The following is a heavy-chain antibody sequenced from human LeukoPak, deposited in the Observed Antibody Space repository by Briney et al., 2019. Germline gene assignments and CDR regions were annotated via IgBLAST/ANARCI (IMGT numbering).Heavy chain of an antibody. D-gene: IGHD4-17*01. CDR2: IWYDGNNK. Sequence: GGSLRLSCAASGFTFSSYGMHWVRQAPGKGLEWVAVIWYDGNNKYYAGSVKGRFTISRDNSKNTLYLQMNSLRAEDTAVYYCARDSGATVTFYYFDYWGQGTLITVSS. CDR3: ARDSGATVTFYYFDY. V-gene: IGHV3-33*01. CDR1: GFTFSSYG. J-gene: IGHJ4*02.